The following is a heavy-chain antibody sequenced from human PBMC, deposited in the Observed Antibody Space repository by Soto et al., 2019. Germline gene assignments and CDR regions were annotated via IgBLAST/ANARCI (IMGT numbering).Heavy chain of an antibody. Sequence: PGGSLRLSCVASGFDFNIWEMNWVRQAPGKGLEWLSYIPATGTGANYAESVRGRFTTSRDNANKVVYLQMNSLTVEDTAVYYCARDFPYCGSTSCYSAAPKYWGQGTLVTVSS. CDR2: IPATGTGA. CDR1: GFDFNIWE. V-gene: IGHV3-48*03. CDR3: ARDFPYCGSTSCYSAAPKY. D-gene: IGHD2-2*01. J-gene: IGHJ4*02.